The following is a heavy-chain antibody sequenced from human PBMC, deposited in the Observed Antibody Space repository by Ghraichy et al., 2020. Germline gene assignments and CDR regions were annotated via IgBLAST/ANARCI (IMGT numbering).Heavy chain of an antibody. CDR3: ARVKRGPTGTVSFDY. Sequence: SETLSLTCAVSGGSISSSNWWSWVRQPPGKGLEWIGEIYHSGSTNYNPSLKSRVTISVDKSKNQFSLKLSSVTAADTAVYYCARVKRGPTGTVSFDYWGQGTLVTVSS. J-gene: IGHJ4*02. V-gene: IGHV4-4*02. CDR1: GGSISSSNW. CDR2: IYHSGST. D-gene: IGHD4-17*01.